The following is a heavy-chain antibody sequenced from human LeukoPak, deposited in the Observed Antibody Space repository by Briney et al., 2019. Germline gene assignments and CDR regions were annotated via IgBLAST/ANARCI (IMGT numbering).Heavy chain of an antibody. D-gene: IGHD3-10*01. J-gene: IGHJ4*02. CDR2: IKKDGSEK. Sequence: GGSLRLSCAASGFNFSDFWMTWVRQIPGKGLEWVANIKKDGSEKYYMDSVKGRFTISRDNAKNSLYLQMNSLRAEDTAVYYCARDLNVGYGSGSYNTDYWGLGTLVTVSS. V-gene: IGHV3-7*01. CDR3: ARDLNVGYGSGSYNTDY. CDR1: GFNFSDFW.